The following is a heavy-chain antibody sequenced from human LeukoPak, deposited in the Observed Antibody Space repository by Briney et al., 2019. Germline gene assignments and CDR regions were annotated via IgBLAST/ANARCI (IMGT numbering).Heavy chain of an antibody. CDR1: GFTFSSYG. V-gene: IGHV3-66*01. CDR2: IYSGGST. J-gene: IGHJ6*02. D-gene: IGHD2-15*01. Sequence: GGSLRPSCAASGFTFSSYGMHWVRQAPGKGLEWVSVIYSGGSTYYADSVKGRFTISRDNSKNTLYLQMNSLRAEDTAVYYCTRDRGGFHYYYGMDVWGQGTTVTVSS. CDR3: TRDRGGFHYYYGMDV.